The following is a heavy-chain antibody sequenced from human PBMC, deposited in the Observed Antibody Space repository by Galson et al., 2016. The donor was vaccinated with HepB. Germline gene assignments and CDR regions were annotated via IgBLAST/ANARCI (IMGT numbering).Heavy chain of an antibody. CDR2: IYPGDSDT. J-gene: IGHJ4*02. V-gene: IGHV5-51*01. CDR3: ARGQSSSWYNDYFGY. D-gene: IGHD6-13*01. CDR1: GYSFISYW. Sequence: QSGAEVKKPGESLKISCKGSGYSFISYWIGWVRQMPGKGLEWMGIIYPGDSDTRYSPSFQGQVAISADKSVSTAYLQWSSLKASDTAMYYCARGQSSSWYNDYFGYWGQGTLVTVSS.